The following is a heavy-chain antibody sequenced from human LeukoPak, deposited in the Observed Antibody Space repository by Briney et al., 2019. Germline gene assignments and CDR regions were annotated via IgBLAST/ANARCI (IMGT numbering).Heavy chain of an antibody. CDR3: TRDHCSGDNCPSFDY. V-gene: IGHV1-18*04. CDR2: IGAYSRDT. J-gene: IGHJ4*02. D-gene: IGHD2-15*01. Sequence: GASVNVSCKPSGYTFTSFGISWVRQAPGQGLEWMGWIGAYSRDTNYAQKFQGRVTMTTDTSTSTAYMDLRSLRSDDTAVYYCTRDHCSGDNCPSFDYWGQGTLVTVPS. CDR1: GYTFTSFG.